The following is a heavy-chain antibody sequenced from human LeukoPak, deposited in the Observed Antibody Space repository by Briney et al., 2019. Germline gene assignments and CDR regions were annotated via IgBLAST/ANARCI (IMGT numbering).Heavy chain of an antibody. Sequence: PGGSLRLSCAASGFTFSSYGMHRVRQAPGKGLEWVAVISYDGSNKYYADSVKGRFTISRDNSKNTLYLQMNSLRAEDTAVYYCAKDSRSGYSSSSDYWGQGTLVTVSS. V-gene: IGHV3-30*18. CDR1: GFTFSSYG. CDR3: AKDSRSGYSSSSDY. J-gene: IGHJ4*02. D-gene: IGHD6-13*01. CDR2: ISYDGSNK.